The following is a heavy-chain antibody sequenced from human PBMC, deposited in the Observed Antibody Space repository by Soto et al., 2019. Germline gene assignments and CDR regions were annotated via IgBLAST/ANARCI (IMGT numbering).Heavy chain of an antibody. D-gene: IGHD2-15*01. CDR2: ITDRGTHT. V-gene: IGHV3-21*06. Sequence: VGSLRLSCTASGFSFSSYTMNWVRQAPGKGLQWVASITDRGTHTYSADSVKGRFTISRDNDKNSLYLQMNNLRAEDTATYYCTRAHEVAWFDSWGLGTLVTVPQ. CDR1: GFSFSSYT. CDR3: TRAHEVAWFDS. J-gene: IGHJ5*01.